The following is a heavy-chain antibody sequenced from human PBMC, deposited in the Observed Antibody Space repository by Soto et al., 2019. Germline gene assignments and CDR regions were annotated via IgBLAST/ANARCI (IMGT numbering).Heavy chain of an antibody. CDR3: TRGGAARPDY. Sequence: EVQLVESGGGLVQPGGSLRLSCAASGFTFSNYGMNWVRQAPGKGLAWVSYISSSISTKQYADSVKGRFTISRDNAKNSLFLQMNSLRDEDKAVYHCTRGGAARPDYWGHGTLVTVSS. J-gene: IGHJ4*01. CDR1: GFTFSNYG. V-gene: IGHV3-48*02. D-gene: IGHD6-6*01. CDR2: ISSSISTK.